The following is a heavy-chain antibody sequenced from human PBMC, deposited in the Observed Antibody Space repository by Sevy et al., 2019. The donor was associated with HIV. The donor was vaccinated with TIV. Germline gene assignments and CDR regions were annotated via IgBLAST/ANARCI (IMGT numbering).Heavy chain of an antibody. J-gene: IGHJ3*02. V-gene: IGHV3-30*18. D-gene: IGHD1-26*01. CDR3: AKGASGSYLDAFDI. Sequence: GESLKISCAASGFTFSSYGMHWVRQAPGKGQEWVAVISYDGSNKYYADSVKGRFTISRDNSKNTLYLQMNSLRAEDTAVYYCAKGASGSYLDAFDIWGQGTMVTVSS. CDR1: GFTFSSYG. CDR2: ISYDGSNK.